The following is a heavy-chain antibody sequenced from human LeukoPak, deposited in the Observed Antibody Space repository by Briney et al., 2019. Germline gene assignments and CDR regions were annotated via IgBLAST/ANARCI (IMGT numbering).Heavy chain of an antibody. CDR2: IIPIFGTA. V-gene: IGHV1-69*13. CDR1: GGAFSSYA. J-gene: IGHJ5*02. Sequence: SVKVSCKASGGAFSSYAISWVRQAPGQGLKWMGGIIPIFGTAKYAQKFQGRVTITADESTSTAYMELSSLRSEDTAVYYCARTGGAPDNWFDPWGQGTLVTVSS. CDR3: ARTGGAPDNWFDP. D-gene: IGHD3-16*01.